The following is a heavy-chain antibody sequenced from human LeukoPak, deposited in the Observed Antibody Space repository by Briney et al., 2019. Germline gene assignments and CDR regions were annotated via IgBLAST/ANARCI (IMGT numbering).Heavy chain of an antibody. CDR2: SSGGRT. Sequence: GGSLGLSCAPSGFSFSSYTMNWVRQAPGKGLEWVSASSGGRTYYADSVQGRFTISRDYSHDTLFLQMNSLRVDDTAVYYCAKFPEPGGFLSRTPKGHYDMDVWGQGTTVIVSS. D-gene: IGHD3-3*01. J-gene: IGHJ6*02. V-gene: IGHV3-23*01. CDR3: AKFPEPGGFLSRTPKGHYDMDV. CDR1: GFSFSSYT.